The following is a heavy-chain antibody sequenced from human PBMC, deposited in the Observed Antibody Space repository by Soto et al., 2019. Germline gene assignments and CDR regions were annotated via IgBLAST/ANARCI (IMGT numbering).Heavy chain of an antibody. J-gene: IGHJ4*02. CDR3: ARRWGTYFDF. V-gene: IGHV4-30-2*02. D-gene: IGHD7-27*01. CDR1: GGSISSGGYS. Sequence: KPSETLSLTCAVSGGSISSGGYSWSWIRQPPGKGLEWIGYIYHSGSTYYNPSLKSRVTISVDTSKNQFSLKLSSVTAADTAVYYCARRWGTYFDFWGQGTLVTVSS. CDR2: IYHSGST.